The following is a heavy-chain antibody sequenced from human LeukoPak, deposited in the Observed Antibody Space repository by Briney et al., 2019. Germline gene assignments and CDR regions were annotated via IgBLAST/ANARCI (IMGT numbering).Heavy chain of an antibody. J-gene: IGHJ6*03. D-gene: IGHD4-11*01. V-gene: IGHV3-48*03. Sequence: GGSLRLSCAASGFTFSSYEMNWDRQAPGKGLEWVSYISNSGSTIYYTDSVKGRFTISRDNAKNSLYLQMNSLRAEDTAVYYCARTLQYYYYYMDVWGKGTTVTVSS. CDR1: GFTFSSYE. CDR2: ISNSGSTI. CDR3: ARTLQYYYYYMDV.